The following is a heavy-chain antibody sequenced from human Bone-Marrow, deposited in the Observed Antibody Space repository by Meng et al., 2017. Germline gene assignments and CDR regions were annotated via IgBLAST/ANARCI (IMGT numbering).Heavy chain of an antibody. V-gene: IGHV3-30*01. CDR3: ARARGYSYGYAFDI. Sequence: SLKISCAASGFTFSSYAMHWVRQAPGKGLEWVAVISYDGSNKYYADSVKGRFTISRDNSKNTLYLQMNSLRAEDTAVYYCARARGYSYGYAFDIWGQGTMVTVSS. CDR2: ISYDGSNK. CDR1: GFTFSSYA. D-gene: IGHD5-18*01. J-gene: IGHJ3*02.